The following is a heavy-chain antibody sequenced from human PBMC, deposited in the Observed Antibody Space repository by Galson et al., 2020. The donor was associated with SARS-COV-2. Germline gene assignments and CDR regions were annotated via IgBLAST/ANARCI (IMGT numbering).Heavy chain of an antibody. Sequence: SETLSLTCTVSGGSISSYYWSWIRQPPGQGQEWIGYIYYSYSTNYNPSLKSRVTITVDTSTAQFSLKLSAVTAAGTAVYYCARGFDPWGQGTLVTVSS. V-gene: IGHV4-59*13. CDR1: GGSISSYY. J-gene: IGHJ5*02. CDR2: IYYSYST. CDR3: ARGFDP.